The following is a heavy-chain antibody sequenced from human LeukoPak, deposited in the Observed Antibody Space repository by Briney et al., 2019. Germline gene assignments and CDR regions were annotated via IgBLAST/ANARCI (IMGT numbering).Heavy chain of an antibody. D-gene: IGHD3-10*01. CDR1: GFAFSSYG. CDR2: IRYDGGNK. V-gene: IGHV3-30*02. J-gene: IGHJ3*01. CDR3: AKDSFGNDPFDV. Sequence: GGSLRLSCAASGFAFSSYGMHWVRQAPGKGLEWVAFIRYDGGNKYYPDSVKGRFTISRDNSKNTLYLQMNSLRAEDTAVYYCAKDSFGNDPFDVWGQGTVVTVSS.